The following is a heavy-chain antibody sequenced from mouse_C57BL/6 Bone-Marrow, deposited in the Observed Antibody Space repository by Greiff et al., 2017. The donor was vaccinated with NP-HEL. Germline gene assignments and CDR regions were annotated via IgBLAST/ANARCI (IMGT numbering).Heavy chain of an antibody. J-gene: IGHJ2*01. CDR2: IDPSDSYT. D-gene: IGHD1-1*01. Sequence: VQLQQPGAELVKPGASVKLSCKASGYTFTSYWMQWVKQRPGQGLEWIGEIDPSDSYTNYNQKFKGKATLTVDTSPSTAYMQLSSLTSEDSAVYYCAREVTTVVRDFDYWGQGTTLTVSS. CDR1: GYTFTSYW. V-gene: IGHV1-50*01. CDR3: AREVTTVVRDFDY.